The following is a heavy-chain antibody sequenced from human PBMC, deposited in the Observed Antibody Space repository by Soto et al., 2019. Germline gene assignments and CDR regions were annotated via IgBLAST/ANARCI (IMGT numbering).Heavy chain of an antibody. CDR3: ARSQTTVTSYDY. V-gene: IGHV4-34*01. CDR2: INHSGST. J-gene: IGHJ4*02. Sequence: SETLSVTWAVLGGSFSGYYWRRIRQPPGKGLEWIGEINHSGSTNYNPSLKSRVTISVDRSKNQFSLKLSSVTAADTAVYYCARSQTTVTSYDYWGQGTLVTVSS. CDR1: GGSFSGYY. D-gene: IGHD4-17*01.